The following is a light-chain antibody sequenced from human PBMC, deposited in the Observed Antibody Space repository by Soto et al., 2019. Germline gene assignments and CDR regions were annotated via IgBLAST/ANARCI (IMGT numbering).Light chain of an antibody. CDR3: QQRGNWPKT. V-gene: IGKV3D-20*02. J-gene: IGKJ1*01. CDR2: GAS. CDR1: QSVSSSY. Sequence: EIVLTQSPGTLSLSPGDRATLSCRASQSVSSSYLAWYQQKPGQAPRLLIYGASSRATGIPDRFSGSGSGTDFTLTISSLEPEDFAVYYCQQRGNWPKTFGQGTKVDI.